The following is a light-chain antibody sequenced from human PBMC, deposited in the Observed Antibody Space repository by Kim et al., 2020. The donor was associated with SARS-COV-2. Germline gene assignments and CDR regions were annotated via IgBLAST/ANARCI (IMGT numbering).Light chain of an antibody. CDR1: SGHSSYA. V-gene: IGLV4-69*01. CDR3: QTWGTGIQV. J-gene: IGLJ3*02. Sequence: QLVLTQSPSASASLGASVKLTCTLSSGHSSYAIAWHQQQPDKGPRYLMKLNSDGSHSKGDWIPDRFSGSSSGPERYLTISSLQSEDEADYYCQTWGTGIQVFGGGTQLTVL. CDR2: LNSDGSH.